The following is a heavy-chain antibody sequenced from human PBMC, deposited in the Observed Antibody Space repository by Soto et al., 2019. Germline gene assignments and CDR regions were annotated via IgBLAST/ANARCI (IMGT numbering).Heavy chain of an antibody. CDR1: GYTFIGYY. J-gene: IGHJ5*02. Sequence: QVQLVQSGAEVKKPGASVKVACKASGYTFIGYYIHWVRQAPGQGLEWMGRINPRSGDTTYAQKFQGRLTMTMDTSLSTAYMELSSLRSDDTAVYYCGRDGVGATPLGWFDPWGAGSLVTVSS. CDR3: GRDGVGATPLGWFDP. CDR2: INPRSGDT. V-gene: IGHV1-2*06. D-gene: IGHD1-26*01.